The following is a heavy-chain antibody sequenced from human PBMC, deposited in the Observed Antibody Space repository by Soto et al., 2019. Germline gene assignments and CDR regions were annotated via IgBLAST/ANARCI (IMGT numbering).Heavy chain of an antibody. J-gene: IGHJ5*02. CDR3: ATDRGWFDP. CDR1: GFTFSSYA. V-gene: IGHV3-23*01. D-gene: IGHD3-10*01. Sequence: EVQLLESGGGLVQPGGSLRLSCAASGFTFSSYAMSWVRQAPGKGLEWVSAISGSGGSTYDADSVKGRFTISRDNSKNTMYLQMNSLRAEDPSVYYCATDRGWFDPWGQGTLVTVSS. CDR2: ISGSGGST.